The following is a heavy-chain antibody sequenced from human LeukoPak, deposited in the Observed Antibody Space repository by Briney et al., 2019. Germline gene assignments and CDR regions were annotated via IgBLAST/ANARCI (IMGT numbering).Heavy chain of an antibody. CDR2: ISPRSATI. V-gene: IGHV3-48*01. Sequence: PGGSLRLSCGVSGFTFSTHGMIWVRQAPGKGLEWVSYISPRSATIYYADSVKGRFTISRDDARNSLFLQMHSLRAGDTAVYYCARVRGPTVTTWYFDLWGRGTLVTVSS. D-gene: IGHD4-17*01. CDR1: GFTFSTHG. CDR3: ARVRGPTVTTWYFDL. J-gene: IGHJ2*01.